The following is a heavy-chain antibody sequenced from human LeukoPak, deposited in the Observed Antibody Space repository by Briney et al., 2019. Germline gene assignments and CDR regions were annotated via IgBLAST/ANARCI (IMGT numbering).Heavy chain of an antibody. Sequence: SETLSLTCTVSGGSISSSSYYWGWIRQPPGEGLEWIGSIYYSGSTYYNPSLKSRVTISVDTSKNQFSLKLSSVTAADTAVYYCARHNPGYGSGSYHYYFDYWGRGTLVTVSS. V-gene: IGHV4-39*01. CDR3: ARHNPGYGSGSYHYYFDY. D-gene: IGHD3-10*01. J-gene: IGHJ4*02. CDR1: GGSISSSSYY. CDR2: IYYSGST.